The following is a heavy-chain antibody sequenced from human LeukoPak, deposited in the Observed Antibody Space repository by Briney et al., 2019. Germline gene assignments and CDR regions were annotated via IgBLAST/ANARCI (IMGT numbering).Heavy chain of an antibody. V-gene: IGHV3-7*01. CDR2: IKQDGSEK. Sequence: GGSLRLSCAASGFTFSSYWMSWVRQAPGKGLEWVANIKQDGSEKYYVDSVKGRFTISRDNAKNSLYLQMNSLRAEDTAVYYCARVDTRTYYDFWRGSFDYWGQGTLVTVSS. CDR3: ARVDTRTYYDFWRGSFDY. D-gene: IGHD3-3*01. J-gene: IGHJ4*02. CDR1: GFTFSSYW.